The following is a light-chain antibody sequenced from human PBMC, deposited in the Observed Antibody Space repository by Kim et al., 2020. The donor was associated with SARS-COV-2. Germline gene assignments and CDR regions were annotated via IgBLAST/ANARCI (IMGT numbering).Light chain of an antibody. V-gene: IGLV2-14*03. CDR3: SSWASTTSYV. J-gene: IGLJ1*01. CDR2: DFQ. CDR1: RLDVVGYNY. Sequence: QSITISCTCTRLDVVGYNYVSWYQQLPGKAPKLMVYDFQKRPTGVSVRFSGSKSGNSASLAISGLQAEDEADYYCSSWASTTSYVCGTGTTVTVL.